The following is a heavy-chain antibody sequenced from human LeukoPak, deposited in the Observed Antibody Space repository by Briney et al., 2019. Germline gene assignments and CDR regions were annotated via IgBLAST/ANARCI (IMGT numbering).Heavy chain of an antibody. Sequence: SETLSLTCAVYGGSFSGYYWSRIRQPPGKGLEWIGEINHSGSTNYNPSLKSRVTISVDTSKNQFSLKLSSVTAADTAVYYCARSLDTAMVAAFDIWGQGTMVTVSS. CDR2: INHSGST. CDR3: ARSLDTAMVAAFDI. CDR1: GGSFSGYY. J-gene: IGHJ3*02. D-gene: IGHD5-18*01. V-gene: IGHV4-34*01.